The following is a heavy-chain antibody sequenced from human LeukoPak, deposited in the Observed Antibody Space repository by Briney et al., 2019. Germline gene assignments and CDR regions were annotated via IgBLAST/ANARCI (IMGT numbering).Heavy chain of an antibody. CDR3: AREPMTYSIAAAETFDY. D-gene: IGHD6-13*01. Sequence: PSETLSLTCTVSGGSISSSSYYWGWIRQPPGKGLEWIGSIYYSGSTYYNPSLKSRVTISVDTSKNQFSLKLSSVTAADTAVYYSAREPMTYSIAAAETFDYWGQGTLVTVSS. V-gene: IGHV4-39*07. CDR2: IYYSGST. CDR1: GGSISSSSYY. J-gene: IGHJ4*02.